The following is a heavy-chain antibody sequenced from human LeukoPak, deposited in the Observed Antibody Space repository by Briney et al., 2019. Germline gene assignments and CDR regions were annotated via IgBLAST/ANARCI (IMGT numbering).Heavy chain of an antibody. CDR1: GGSISSYY. CDR3: ARAGPNYYDSSGYSIPFDY. Sequence: SETLSLTCTVSGGSISSYYWSWIRQPPGKGLEWIGYIYYSGSTNYNPSLKSRVTISVDTSKNQFSLKLSSVTAADTAVYYCARAGPNYYDSSGYSIPFDYWGQGTLVTVSS. J-gene: IGHJ4*02. CDR2: IYYSGST. D-gene: IGHD3-22*01. V-gene: IGHV4-59*01.